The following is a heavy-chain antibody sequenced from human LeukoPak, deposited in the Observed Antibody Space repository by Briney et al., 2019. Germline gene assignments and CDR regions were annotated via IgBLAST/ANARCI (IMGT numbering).Heavy chain of an antibody. D-gene: IGHD2-21*02. V-gene: IGHV3-30*18. CDR3: AKDGGGIVVVTATLGFDY. Sequence: GGSLRLSCAASGFTFSSYGMHWVRQAPGKGLEWVAVISYDGSNKYYADSVKGRFTISRDNSKNTLYLQMNSLRAEDTAVYYCAKDGGGIVVVTATLGFDYWGQGTLVTVSS. CDR2: ISYDGSNK. J-gene: IGHJ4*02. CDR1: GFTFSSYG.